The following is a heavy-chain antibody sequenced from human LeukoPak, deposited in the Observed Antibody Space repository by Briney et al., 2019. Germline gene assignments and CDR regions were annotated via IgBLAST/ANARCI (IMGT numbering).Heavy chain of an antibody. CDR3: ARAPQLWSGWRYYYYGMDV. V-gene: IGHV4-30-4*01. D-gene: IGHD3-3*01. Sequence: SETLSLTCTVSGGSISSGDYSWSWIRQPPGKGLEWIGYIYYSGSTYYNPSLKSRVTISVDTSKNQFSLKLSSVTAADTAVYYCARAPQLWSGWRYYYYGMDVWGQGTTVTVSS. CDR2: IYYSGST. J-gene: IGHJ6*02. CDR1: GGSISSGDYS.